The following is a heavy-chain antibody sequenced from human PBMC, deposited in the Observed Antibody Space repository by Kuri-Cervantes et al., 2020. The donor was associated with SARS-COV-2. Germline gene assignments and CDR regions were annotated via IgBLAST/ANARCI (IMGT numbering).Heavy chain of an antibody. CDR2: INSDGSST. CDR1: GFTFSSYW. J-gene: IGHJ5*02. CDR3: ARDRGYSYGYPNWFDP. Sequence: GESLKISCAASGFTFSSYWMHWVRQAPGKGLVWVSRINSDGSSTSYADSVKGRFTISRDNAKNTLYLQMNSLRAEDMAVYYCARDRGYSYGYPNWFDPWGQGTLVTVSS. D-gene: IGHD5-18*01. V-gene: IGHV3-74*01.